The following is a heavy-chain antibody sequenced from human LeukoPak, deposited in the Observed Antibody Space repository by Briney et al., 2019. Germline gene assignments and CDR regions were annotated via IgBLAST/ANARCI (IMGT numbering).Heavy chain of an antibody. CDR3: ARGRFGYGDYSSYYYYGMDV. CDR2: IIPIFGTA. J-gene: IGHJ6*04. Sequence: EASVKVSCKASGGTFSSYAISWVRQAPGQGPEWMGGIIPIFGTANYAQKFQGRVTITADKSTSTAYMELSSLRSEDTAVYYCARGRFGYGDYSSYYYYGMDVWGKGTTVTVSS. CDR1: GGTFSSYA. D-gene: IGHD4-17*01. V-gene: IGHV1-69*06.